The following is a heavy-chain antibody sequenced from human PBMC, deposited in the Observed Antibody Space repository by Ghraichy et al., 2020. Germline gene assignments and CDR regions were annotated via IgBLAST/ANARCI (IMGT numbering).Heavy chain of an antibody. CDR2: ISSSSSYI. V-gene: IGHV3-21*01. D-gene: IGHD1-26*01. CDR3: ARTSVGVYDY. Sequence: GGSLRLSCAASGFTFSTYSMNWVRQAPGKGLEWVSSISSSSSYIYYADSVKGRFTISRDNAKNSLYLQMNSLRAEDTAVFYCARTSVGVYDYWGQGTLVTVSS. CDR1: GFTFSTYS. J-gene: IGHJ4*02.